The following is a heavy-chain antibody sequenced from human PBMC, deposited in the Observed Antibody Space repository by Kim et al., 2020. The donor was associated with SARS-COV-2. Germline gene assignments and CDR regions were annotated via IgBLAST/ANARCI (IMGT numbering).Heavy chain of an antibody. D-gene: IGHD3-16*01. CDR1: GYTLTELS. Sequence: ASVKVSCKVSGYTLTELSMHWVRQAPGKGLEWMGGFDPEDGETIYAQKFQGRVTMTEDTSTDTAYMELSSLRSEDTAVYYCATGRSLGEPSQEWGQGTLVTVSS. V-gene: IGHV1-24*01. CDR3: ATGRSLGEPSQE. J-gene: IGHJ4*02. CDR2: FDPEDGET.